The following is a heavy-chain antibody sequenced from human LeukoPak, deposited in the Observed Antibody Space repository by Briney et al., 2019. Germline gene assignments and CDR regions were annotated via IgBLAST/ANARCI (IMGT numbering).Heavy chain of an antibody. V-gene: IGHV3-11*04. CDR3: ARDIRSSSWPEYFQH. CDR1: GFTFSDYY. CDR2: ISSSGTTI. Sequence: GSLRLSCAASGFTFSDYYMSWIRQAPGKGLEWVSYISSSGTTIYYADSVKGRFTISRDNAKNSLYLQMNSLRAEDTAVYYCARDIRSSSWPEYFQHWGQGTLVTVSS. D-gene: IGHD6-13*01. J-gene: IGHJ1*01.